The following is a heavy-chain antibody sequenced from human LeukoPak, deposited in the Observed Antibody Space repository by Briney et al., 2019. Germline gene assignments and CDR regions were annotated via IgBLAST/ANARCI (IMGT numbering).Heavy chain of an antibody. V-gene: IGHV3-23*01. CDR2: ISGSGGDT. Sequence: GSLRLSCEASGFTFSNYAMSWVRQAPGKGLEWVSAISGSGGDTRYADSVKGRFTISRDNAKNSLYLQMNSLRAEDTAVYYCARDQRIRGPNWFDPWGQGTLVTVSS. J-gene: IGHJ5*02. CDR3: ARDQRIRGPNWFDP. CDR1: GFTFSNYA. D-gene: IGHD3-3*02.